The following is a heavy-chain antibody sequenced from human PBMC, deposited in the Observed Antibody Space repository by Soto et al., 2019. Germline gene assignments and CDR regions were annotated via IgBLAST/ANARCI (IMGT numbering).Heavy chain of an antibody. V-gene: IGHV3-23*01. CDR3: AKSFFDNSGSYNSFDY. J-gene: IGHJ4*02. CDR2: ISGSGDST. CDR1: GFTFSDYA. D-gene: IGHD3-22*01. Sequence: GGSLRLSCAASGFTFSDYAMNWVRQAPGKGLEWVSFISGSGDSTYYADSVKGRFTISRDNSKNTLYVQMNSLRAEDTAFYYCAKSFFDNSGSYNSFDYWGQGTLVTVSS.